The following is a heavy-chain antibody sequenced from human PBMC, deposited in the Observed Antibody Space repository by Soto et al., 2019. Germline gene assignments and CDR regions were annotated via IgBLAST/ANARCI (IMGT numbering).Heavy chain of an antibody. CDR1: GASFRGYS. V-gene: IGHV4-34*01. J-gene: IGHJ6*02. CDR2: INHSGST. CDR3: ARMLLRYFDWLLVGGGMDV. Sequence: SETLSLTCAVHGASFRGYSWSWILPPPGKGLEWIGEINHSGSTNYNPSLKSRVTISVDTSKNQFSLKLSSVTAADTAVYYCARMLLRYFDWLLVGGGMDVWGQGTTVT. D-gene: IGHD3-9*01.